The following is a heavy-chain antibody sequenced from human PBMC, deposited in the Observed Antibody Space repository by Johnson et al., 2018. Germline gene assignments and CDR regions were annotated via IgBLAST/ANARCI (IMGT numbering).Heavy chain of an antibody. D-gene: IGHD2-15*01. CDR2: INHKGST. CDR1: GGSFSGYY. J-gene: IGHJ5*02. V-gene: IGHV4-34*01. Sequence: VQLQQWGAGLLKPSETLSLTCAVYGGSFSGYYWSWIRQPPGKGLEWIGEINHKGSTNYNPSLESRVTISLDTSTNQFSLNLSSVTAADTPVYYCARVTVAVRRTNVCDPWGQGTLVTVSS. CDR3: ARVTVAVRRTNVCDP.